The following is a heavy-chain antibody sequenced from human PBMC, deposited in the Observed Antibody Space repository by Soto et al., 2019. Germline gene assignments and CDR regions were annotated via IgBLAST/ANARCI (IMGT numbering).Heavy chain of an antibody. D-gene: IGHD3-22*01. CDR1: GGSISSSTSY. Sequence: PSETLSLTCNVSGGSISSSTSYWGWIRQPPGKGLEWIGSIYYSGTTYYNPSLKSRLSMSVDTSKNQFSLNLSSVTAADTAVYYCARHLDYYDSSCYYDYWDQGTLVTVSS. CDR3: ARHLDYYDSSCYYDY. CDR2: IYYSGTT. J-gene: IGHJ4*02. V-gene: IGHV4-39*01.